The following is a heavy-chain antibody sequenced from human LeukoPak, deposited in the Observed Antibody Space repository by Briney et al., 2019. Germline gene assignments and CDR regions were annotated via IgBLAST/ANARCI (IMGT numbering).Heavy chain of an antibody. D-gene: IGHD6-19*01. CDR2: IGIRGDT. Sequence: AGGSPRLSCAASGFTFIDYDMHWVRQVIGKGLEWVSAIGIRGDTHYSGSVKGRFTISRENAESSLYLQMNSLRAEDTAVYYCARGGIQVSGIDEFDYWGQGTLVTVSS. J-gene: IGHJ4*02. CDR3: ARGGIQVSGIDEFDY. CDR1: GFTFIDYD. V-gene: IGHV3-13*01.